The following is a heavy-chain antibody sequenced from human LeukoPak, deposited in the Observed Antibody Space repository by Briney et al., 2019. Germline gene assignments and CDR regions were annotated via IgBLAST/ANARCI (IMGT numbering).Heavy chain of an antibody. Sequence: PGGSLRLSCAASGFTFDDYGMSWVRQAPGKGLEWVSGTNWNGGSTGYADSVKGRFTISRDNAKNSLYLQMSSLRAEDTALYYCARGVTMIRYDAFDIWGQGTTVTVSS. D-gene: IGHD3-22*01. V-gene: IGHV3-20*04. J-gene: IGHJ3*02. CDR1: GFTFDDYG. CDR2: TNWNGGST. CDR3: ARGVTMIRYDAFDI.